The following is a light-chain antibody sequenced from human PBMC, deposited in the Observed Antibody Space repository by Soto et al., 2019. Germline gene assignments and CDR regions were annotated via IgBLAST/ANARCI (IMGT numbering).Light chain of an antibody. Sequence: QSVLTQPASVSGAPGQRVTISCTGSSSNIGAGYDVQWYQQLPGAAPKLLIFGNSNRPSGVPDRFSGSRSGTSASLAITGLQAEDEADYFCRSYDISLSVSVIFGGGTKVTVL. V-gene: IGLV1-40*01. CDR3: RSYDISLSVSVI. J-gene: IGLJ2*01. CDR2: GNS. CDR1: SSNIGAGYD.